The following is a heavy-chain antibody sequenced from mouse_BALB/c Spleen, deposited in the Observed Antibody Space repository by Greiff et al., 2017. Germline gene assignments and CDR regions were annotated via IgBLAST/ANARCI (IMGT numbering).Heavy chain of an antibody. D-gene: IGHD2-4*01. V-gene: IGHV1-54*01. Sequence: VQLQQSGAELVRPGTSVKVSCKASGYAFTNYLIEWVKQRPGQGLEWIGVINPGSGGTNYNEKFKGKATLTADKSSSTAYMQLSSLTSDDSAVYFCARERDYNWFAYWGQGTLVTVSA. CDR3: ARERDYNWFAY. J-gene: IGHJ3*01. CDR1: GYAFTNYL. CDR2: INPGSGGT.